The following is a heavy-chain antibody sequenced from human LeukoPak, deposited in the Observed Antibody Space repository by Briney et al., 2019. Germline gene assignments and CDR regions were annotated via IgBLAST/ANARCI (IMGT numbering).Heavy chain of an antibody. J-gene: IGHJ4*02. V-gene: IGHV1-2*02. D-gene: IGHD6-13*01. CDR2: FNPKSGDK. Sequence: GASVKVSCKASGYMFTDYFMHWVRQAPGQGPEWMGWFNPKSGDKKYAQQFQGRVTMTRDTSNNTAYMEMSGLTSDDTAVYYCARAQLLTAPAGTFADNWGQGTLVTVSS. CDR3: ARAQLLTAPAGTFADN. CDR1: GYMFTDYF.